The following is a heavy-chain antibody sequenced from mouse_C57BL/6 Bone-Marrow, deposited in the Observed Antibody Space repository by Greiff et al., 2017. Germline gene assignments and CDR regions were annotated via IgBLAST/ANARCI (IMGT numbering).Heavy chain of an antibody. J-gene: IGHJ3*01. Sequence: QVQLQQPGAELVRPGSSVKLSCKASGYTFTSYWMHWVKQRPIQGLEWIGNIDPSDSETHYNQKFKDKATLTVDKSSSTAYMQLISLTSEDSAVYYCSRGTRGFFFAYWGQGTLVTVSA. CDR2: IDPSDSET. CDR3: SRGTRGFFFAY. V-gene: IGHV1-52*01. D-gene: IGHD3-3*01. CDR1: GYTFTSYW.